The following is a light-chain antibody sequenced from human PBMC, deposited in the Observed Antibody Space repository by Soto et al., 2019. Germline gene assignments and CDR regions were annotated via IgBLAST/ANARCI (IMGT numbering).Light chain of an antibody. CDR2: GAS. J-gene: IGKJ5*01. CDR1: QNINSD. V-gene: IGKV3-15*01. CDR3: QQYNGWPIT. Sequence: EIVLTQSPGTLSLSPGERATLSCRASQNINSDYFAWYQQKPGQAPRLLIYGASTRATGFPARFSGSGSGTEFTLTISSLQSEDFAVYYCQQYNGWPITFGQGTRLEI.